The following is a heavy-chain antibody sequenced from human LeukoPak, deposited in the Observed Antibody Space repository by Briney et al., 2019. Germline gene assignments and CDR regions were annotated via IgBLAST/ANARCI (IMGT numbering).Heavy chain of an antibody. CDR3: AKDTREYGDYVHFQH. V-gene: IGHV3-30*18. D-gene: IGHD4-17*01. CDR1: GFTFSSYG. J-gene: IGHJ1*01. CDR2: ISYDGSNK. Sequence: PGGSLRLSCAASGFTFSSYGIHWVRQAPGKGLEWVAVISYDGSNKYYADSVKGRFTISRDNSKNTLYLQMNSLRAEDTALYYCAKDTREYGDYVHFQHWGQGTLVTVSS.